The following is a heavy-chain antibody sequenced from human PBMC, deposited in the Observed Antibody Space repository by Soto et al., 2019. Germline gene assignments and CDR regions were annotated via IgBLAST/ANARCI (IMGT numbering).Heavy chain of an antibody. J-gene: IGHJ4*02. CDR2: ISPAGSST. CDR3: ARGNTGYGNLDS. V-gene: IGHV3-74*01. CDR1: GFTVSISW. D-gene: IGHD5-12*01. Sequence: PAGSLKLARAASGFTVSISWTDWVRQAPGKGLVWVSRISPAGSSTYYADSVRGRFTISKDTAKNTVYLQINSLGAEDAAVYYCARGNTGYGNLDSWGQGTLVTVS.